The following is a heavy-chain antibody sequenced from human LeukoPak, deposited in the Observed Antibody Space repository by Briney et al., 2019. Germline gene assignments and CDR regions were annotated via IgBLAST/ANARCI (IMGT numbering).Heavy chain of an antibody. CDR3: ATGPPGDFWSGYFNFDY. V-gene: IGHV1-24*01. J-gene: IGHJ4*02. CDR2: FDPEDGET. D-gene: IGHD3-3*01. Sequence: ASVKVSCKVSGYTLTELSMHWVRQAPGKGLEWMGGFDPEDGETIYAQKFQGRVTMTEDTSTDTAYMELSSLRSEDTAVYYCATGPPGDFWSGYFNFDYWGQGTLVTVSS. CDR1: GYTLTELS.